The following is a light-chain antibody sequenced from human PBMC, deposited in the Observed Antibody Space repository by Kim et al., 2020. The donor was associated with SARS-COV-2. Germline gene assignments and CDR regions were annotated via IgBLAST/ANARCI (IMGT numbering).Light chain of an antibody. Sequence: RVTSACTGSSSNTGAGDDVHLYQQLPGTAPKLLIYGNSNRPSGVPDRFSGSKSGTSASLAITGLQAEDEADYYCQSYDSSLCGAVFGGGTQLTVL. J-gene: IGLJ7*01. CDR3: QSYDSSLCGAV. V-gene: IGLV1-40*01. CDR2: GNS. CDR1: SSNTGAGDD.